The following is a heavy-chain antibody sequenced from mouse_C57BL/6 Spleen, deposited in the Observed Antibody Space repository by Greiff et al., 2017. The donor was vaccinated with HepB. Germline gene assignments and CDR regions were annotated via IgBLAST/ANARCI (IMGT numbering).Heavy chain of an antibody. D-gene: IGHD1-1*01. CDR1: GYTFTDYN. J-gene: IGHJ4*01. CDR2: INPNNGGT. V-gene: IGHV1-18*01. Sequence: VHVKQSGPELVKPGASVKIPCKASGYTFTDYNMDWVKQSHGKSLEWIGDINPNNGGTIYNQKFKGKATLTVDKSSSTAYMELRSLTSEDTAVYYCARVGYGSRYYAMDYWGQGTSVTVSS. CDR3: ARVGYGSRYYAMDY.